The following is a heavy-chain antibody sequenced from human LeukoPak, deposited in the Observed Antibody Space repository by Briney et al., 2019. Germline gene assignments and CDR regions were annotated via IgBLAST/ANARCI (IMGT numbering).Heavy chain of an antibody. CDR1: GDSISGHP. CDR3: ARLAKCDGDCYSFDF. Sequence: SETLSLTCAVSGDSISGHPWSWIRQPPGKGLDYIGYIDSNGDTNYNPSLKTRVTISVDTSTNQFSLNLNSVTAADTAVYCCARLAKCDGDCYSFDFWGQGMLVTVSS. D-gene: IGHD2-21*02. CDR2: IDSNGDT. V-gene: IGHV4-59*11. J-gene: IGHJ4*02.